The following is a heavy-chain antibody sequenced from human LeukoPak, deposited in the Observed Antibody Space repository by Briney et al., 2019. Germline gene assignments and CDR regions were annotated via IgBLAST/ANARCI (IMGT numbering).Heavy chain of an antibody. D-gene: IGHD3-10*01. CDR1: GGTFSSYA. V-gene: IGHV1-69*04. CDR3: AGTDIYGSGKDYFDY. J-gene: IGHJ4*02. Sequence: SVKVSCKASGGTFSSYAISWVRQAPGQGLEWMGRIIPILGIANYAQKFQGRVTITADKSTSTAYMELSSLRSEDTAVYYCAGTDIYGSGKDYFDYWGQGTLVTVSS. CDR2: IIPILGIA.